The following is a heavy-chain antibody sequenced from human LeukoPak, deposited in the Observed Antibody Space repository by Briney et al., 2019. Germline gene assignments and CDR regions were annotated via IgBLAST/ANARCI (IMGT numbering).Heavy chain of an antibody. CDR2: IYYSGST. D-gene: IGHD2-15*01. Sequence: PSETLSLTCTVSGGSISSSSYYWGWIRQPPGKGLEWIGSIYYSGSTYYNPSLKSRVTISVDTSKNQFSLKLSSVTAADTAVYYCARAGCSGGSCYSFWGQGTLVTVSS. V-gene: IGHV4-39*07. J-gene: IGHJ4*02. CDR3: ARAGCSGGSCYSF. CDR1: GGSISSSSYY.